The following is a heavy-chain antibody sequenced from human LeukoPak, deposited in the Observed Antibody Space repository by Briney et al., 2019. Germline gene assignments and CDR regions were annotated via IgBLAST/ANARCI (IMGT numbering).Heavy chain of an antibody. CDR1: GYIFTSYG. Sequence: ASVKVSCKASGYIFTSYGISWVRQAPGQGLEWMGWISAYNGNTNYAQKLQGRVTMTTDASTSTAYMELRSLRSDDTAVYFCARVALVGATTPKGFYFDYWGQGTLVTVSS. D-gene: IGHD1-26*01. V-gene: IGHV1-18*01. J-gene: IGHJ4*02. CDR2: ISAYNGNT. CDR3: ARVALVGATTPKGFYFDY.